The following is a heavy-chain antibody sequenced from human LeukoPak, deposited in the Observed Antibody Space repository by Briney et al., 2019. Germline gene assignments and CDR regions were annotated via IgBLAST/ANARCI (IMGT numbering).Heavy chain of an antibody. V-gene: IGHV4-38-2*01. CDR1: GYSISSGYY. CDR2: IYHSGST. Sequence: SETLSLTCAVSGYSISSGYYWGWIRQPPGKGLEWIGNIYHSGSTYYNPSLKSRVTISVDTSKNQFSLKLSSVTAADTAVYYCASSLTIFGVVPFDYWGQGTLVTVSS. J-gene: IGHJ4*02. CDR3: ASSLTIFGVVPFDY. D-gene: IGHD3-3*01.